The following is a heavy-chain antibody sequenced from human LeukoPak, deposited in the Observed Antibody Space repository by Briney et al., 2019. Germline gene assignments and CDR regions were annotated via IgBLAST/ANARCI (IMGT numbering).Heavy chain of an antibody. CDR2: INQDGSEK. Sequence: GGSLRLSCAVSGFSFSAYWMNWVRRALGKGLEWVANINQDGSEKHYVDSVKGRFTISRDNAKNSLYLQMNSLRAEDTAVYYCARDDSGWDYWGQGTLVTVSS. V-gene: IGHV3-7*01. D-gene: IGHD5-12*01. CDR1: GFSFSAYW. CDR3: ARDDSGWDY. J-gene: IGHJ4*02.